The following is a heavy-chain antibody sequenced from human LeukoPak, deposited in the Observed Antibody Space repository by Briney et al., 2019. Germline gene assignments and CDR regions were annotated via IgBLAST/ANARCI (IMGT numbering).Heavy chain of an antibody. Sequence: GGSLRLSCAASGFTFSSYSMNWVRQAPGKGLEWVSSISSSSSYIYYADSVKGRFTISRDNAKNSLYLQMNSLRAEDTAVYYCAREVIAAAGGGFDYWGQGTLVTVSS. J-gene: IGHJ4*02. CDR1: GFTFSSYS. CDR2: ISSSSSYI. V-gene: IGHV3-21*01. CDR3: AREVIAAAGGGFDY. D-gene: IGHD6-13*01.